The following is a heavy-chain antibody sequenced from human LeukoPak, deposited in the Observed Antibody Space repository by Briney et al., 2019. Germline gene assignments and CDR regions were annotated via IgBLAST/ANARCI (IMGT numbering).Heavy chain of an antibody. Sequence: PGGSLRLSCAASGFTFSNAWMSWVRQAPGKGLEWVGRIKSKTDGGTTDCAAPVKGRFTISRDDSKNTLYLQMNSLKTEDTAVYYCTTEEWLRGFDPWGQGTLVTVSS. CDR3: TTEEWLRGFDP. CDR1: GFTFSNAW. D-gene: IGHD5-12*01. J-gene: IGHJ5*02. V-gene: IGHV3-15*01. CDR2: IKSKTDGGTT.